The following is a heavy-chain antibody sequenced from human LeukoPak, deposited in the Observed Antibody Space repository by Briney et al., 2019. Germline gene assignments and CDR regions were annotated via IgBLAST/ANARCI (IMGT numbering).Heavy chain of an antibody. CDR2: INHSGST. CDR3: ARHGTSGTNLNWFDP. J-gene: IGHJ5*02. CDR1: GGSFSGYY. D-gene: IGHD1-1*01. Sequence: SETLSLTCAVYGGSFSGYYWSWIRQPPGKGLEWIGEINHSGSTNYNTSLKSRVTISVDTSKNQFSLKLSSVTAADTAVYYCARHGTSGTNLNWFDPWGQGTLVTVSS. V-gene: IGHV4-34*01.